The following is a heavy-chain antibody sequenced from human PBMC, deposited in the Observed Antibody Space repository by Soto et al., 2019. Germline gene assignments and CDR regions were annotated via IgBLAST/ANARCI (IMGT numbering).Heavy chain of an antibody. Sequence: QVQLVESGGGVVQPGRSLRLSCAASGFTFSDYYMSWIRQAPGKGLEWVSYISSSGSTIYYADSVKGRFTISRDNAKNSLYLQMNSLRAEDTAVYYCARALIAAAGNVGANGFDPWGQGTLVTVSS. V-gene: IGHV3-11*01. D-gene: IGHD6-13*01. CDR2: ISSSGSTI. J-gene: IGHJ5*02. CDR3: ARALIAAAGNVGANGFDP. CDR1: GFTFSDYY.